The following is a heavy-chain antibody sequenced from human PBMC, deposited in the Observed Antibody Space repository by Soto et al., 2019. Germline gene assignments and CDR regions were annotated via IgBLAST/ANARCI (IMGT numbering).Heavy chain of an antibody. V-gene: IGHV4-34*01. D-gene: IGHD2-21*02. J-gene: IGHJ5*02. Sequence: PSETLSLTCAVYGGSVRGYYWSWIRQPPGKGLEWIGEINDSGSTKYNPSLKSRVTVSVDTSKNQFSLKLSSVTAADTAVYYCARHPSDFWFDPWGQGTLVTVSS. CDR3: ARHPSDFWFDP. CDR1: GGSVRGYY. CDR2: INDSGST.